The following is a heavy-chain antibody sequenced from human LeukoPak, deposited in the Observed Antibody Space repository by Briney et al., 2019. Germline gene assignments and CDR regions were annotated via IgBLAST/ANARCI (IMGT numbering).Heavy chain of an antibody. Sequence: SESLSLTCAVYGGSFSGYYWSWIRQPPGKGLEWVGEINHSGSTNYTPSLKSRITISVATSKNQLSLKQSSVTAADPAVNYCASHIVATIRGPNPTEYWGQGTLVTVSS. CDR1: GGSFSGYY. CDR2: INHSGST. V-gene: IGHV4-34*01. J-gene: IGHJ4*02. CDR3: ASHIVATIRGPNPTEY. D-gene: IGHD5-12*01.